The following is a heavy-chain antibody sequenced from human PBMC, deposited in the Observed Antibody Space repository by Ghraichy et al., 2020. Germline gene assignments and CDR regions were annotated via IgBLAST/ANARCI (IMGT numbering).Heavy chain of an antibody. CDR2: ITSSSSII. Sequence: GGSVRLSCVASGFTFSRYSMNWVRQAPGKGLEWLSYITSSSSIIQYADSVKGRFTISRDNAKNSLYLQMNSLRAEDTAVYYCARDENWAFDYWGQGTLVTVSS. CDR3: ARDENWAFDY. V-gene: IGHV3-48*01. CDR1: GFTFSRYS. D-gene: IGHD3-16*01. J-gene: IGHJ4*02.